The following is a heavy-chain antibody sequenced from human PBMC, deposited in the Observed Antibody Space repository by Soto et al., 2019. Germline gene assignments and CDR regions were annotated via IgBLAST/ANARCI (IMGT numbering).Heavy chain of an antibody. D-gene: IGHD4-17*01. CDR3: ARVSESSYGDFSYAFDI. CDR2: IIPIFGTA. CDR1: GGTFSSYA. Sequence: QVQLVQSGAEVKKPGSSVKVSCKASGGTFSSYAISWVRQAPGQGLEWMGGIIPIFGTANYAQKFQGRVTITADESTSTDYMELSSLRSEDTAVYYCARVSESSYGDFSYAFDIWGQGTMVTVSS. J-gene: IGHJ3*02. V-gene: IGHV1-69*01.